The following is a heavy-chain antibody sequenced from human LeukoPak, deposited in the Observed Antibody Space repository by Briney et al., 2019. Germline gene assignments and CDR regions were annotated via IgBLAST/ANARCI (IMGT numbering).Heavy chain of an antibody. CDR3: AKGRPATGFYYYGMDV. D-gene: IGHD2-15*01. J-gene: IGHJ6*02. CDR1: GFTFSSYA. CDR2: ISGSGGST. V-gene: IGHV3-23*01. Sequence: GASLRLSCAASGFTFSSYAMSWVRQAPGKGLEWVSAISGSGGSTYYADSVKGRFTISRDNYKNTLYLQMNSLRAEDTAVYYCAKGRPATGFYYYGMDVWGQGTTVTVSS.